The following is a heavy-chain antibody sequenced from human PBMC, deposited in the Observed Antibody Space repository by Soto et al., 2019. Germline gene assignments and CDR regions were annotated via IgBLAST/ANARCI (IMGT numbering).Heavy chain of an antibody. Sequence: EVHLLESGGNLVQPGGSLRLYCAASGFTFSNYGMSWVRQAPGKGLQWVSGLTASGHTTYYAESVKGRFTISRDNSKNTVYLQMNYLRADDTAIYYCAKLFSSSAGSRPPLDYWGQGTLVTVSS. CDR1: GFTFSNYG. CDR2: LTASGHTT. D-gene: IGHD2-15*01. CDR3: AKLFSSSAGSRPPLDY. J-gene: IGHJ4*02. V-gene: IGHV3-23*01.